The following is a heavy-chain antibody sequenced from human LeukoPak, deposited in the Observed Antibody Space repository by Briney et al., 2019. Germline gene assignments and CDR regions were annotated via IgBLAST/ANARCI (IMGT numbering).Heavy chain of an antibody. CDR3: ARHQPPIAAAGTTEAFDI. CDR1: GFTVSSNY. CDR2: IYSGGST. D-gene: IGHD6-13*01. V-gene: IGHV3-53*01. J-gene: IGHJ3*02. Sequence: GGSLRLSCAASGFTVSSNYMSWVRQAPGKGLEWVSVIYSGGSTYYADSVKGRFTISRDNSKSTLYLQMNSLRAEDTAVYYCARHQPPIAAAGTTEAFDIWGQGTMVTVSS.